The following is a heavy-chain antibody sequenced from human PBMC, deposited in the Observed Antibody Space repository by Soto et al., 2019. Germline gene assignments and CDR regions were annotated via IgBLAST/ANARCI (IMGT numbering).Heavy chain of an antibody. J-gene: IGHJ4*02. CDR1: GFTFSNSA. D-gene: IGHD3-10*01. CDR2: ISSNGGST. CDR3: ATVGNYGNFDY. V-gene: IGHV3-64*02. Sequence: EVQLVESGEDLVQPGGSLRLSWVASGFTFSNSAMYWVRQAPGKGLECVSSISSNGGSTYYADSVKGRFTISRDNSKNTLYLQMGSLRADDMAVYYCATVGNYGNFDYWGQGTLVTVSS.